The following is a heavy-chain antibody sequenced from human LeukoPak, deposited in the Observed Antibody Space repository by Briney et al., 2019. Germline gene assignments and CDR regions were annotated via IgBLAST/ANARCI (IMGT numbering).Heavy chain of an antibody. Sequence: SETLSLTCTVSGGSISNYYWSWIRQPPGKGLEWIGEINHSGSTNYNPSLKSRVTISVDTSKNQFSLKLSSVTAADTAVYYCARGSYSSGWRGWFDPWGQGTLVTVSS. CDR1: GGSISNYY. V-gene: IGHV4-34*01. CDR2: INHSGST. J-gene: IGHJ5*02. D-gene: IGHD6-19*01. CDR3: ARGSYSSGWRGWFDP.